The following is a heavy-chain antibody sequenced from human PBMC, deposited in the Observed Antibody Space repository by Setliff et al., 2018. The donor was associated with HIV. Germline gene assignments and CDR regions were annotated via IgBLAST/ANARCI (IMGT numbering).Heavy chain of an antibody. Sequence: ASLKVSCKPSGYTSTAYGLSWVRQAPGQGLEWMGWISTYSDETSYAQRLQGRVTMTTDTSTSTAYMELRRLTFDDTAVYYCARDVEHMMDVWGQGTTVTVSS. V-gene: IGHV1-18*01. CDR1: GYTSTAYG. CDR2: ISTYSDET. CDR3: ARDVEHMMDV. J-gene: IGHJ6*02.